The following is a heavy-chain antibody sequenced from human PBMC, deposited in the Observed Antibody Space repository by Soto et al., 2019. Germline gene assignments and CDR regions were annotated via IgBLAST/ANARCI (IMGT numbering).Heavy chain of an antibody. CDR2: ISGSGGST. V-gene: IGHV3-23*01. D-gene: IGHD3-16*01. CDR1: GFTFSSYA. J-gene: IGHJ6*03. CDR3: AKVLGIMITFGDPRGYMDV. Sequence: GGSLRLSCAASGFTFSSYAMSWVRQAPGKGLEWVSAISGSGGSTYYADSVKGRFTISRDNSKNTPYLQMNSLRAEDTAVYYCAKVLGIMITFGDPRGYMDVWGKGTTVTVSS.